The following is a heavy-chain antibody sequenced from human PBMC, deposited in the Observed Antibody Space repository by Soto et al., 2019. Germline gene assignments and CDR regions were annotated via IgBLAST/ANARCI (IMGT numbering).Heavy chain of an antibody. V-gene: IGHV3-21*01. CDR3: ARVVVDGDYVFIRPANYYFDY. CDR1: GFTFSSYS. J-gene: IGHJ4*02. Sequence: GGSLRLSCAASGFTFSSYSMNWVRQAPGKGLEWVSSISSSSSYIYYADSVKGRFTISRDNAKNSLYLQMNSLRAEDTAVYYCARVVVDGDYVFIRPANYYFDYWGQGTLVTVSS. CDR2: ISSSSSYI. D-gene: IGHD4-17*01.